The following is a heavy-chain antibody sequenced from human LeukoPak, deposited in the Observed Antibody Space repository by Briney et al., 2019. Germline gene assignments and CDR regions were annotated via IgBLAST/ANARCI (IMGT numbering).Heavy chain of an antibody. CDR1: GSSISSNY. CDR3: ARGSVATIPNYFDY. V-gene: IGHV4-4*07. J-gene: IGHJ4*02. Sequence: SETLSLTWTVAGSSISSNYGSWIRQPAGKGLEWIGRIYTGGSTNYNPSLKSRVTMSVDTSKNQFSLKLSSVTAADTAVYYWARGSVATIPNYFDYWGQGTLVTVSS. D-gene: IGHD5-12*01. CDR2: IYTGGST.